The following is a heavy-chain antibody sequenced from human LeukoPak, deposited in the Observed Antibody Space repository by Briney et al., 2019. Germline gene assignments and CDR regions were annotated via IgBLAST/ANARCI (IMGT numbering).Heavy chain of an antibody. Sequence: ASVKVSCKASGYTFTDYYMHWVRQAPGQGLEWMGIINPSGGSTSYAQKFQGRVIMTRDMSTSTDYMELSSLRSEDTAVYYCARDNSVEDTAWWFDPWGQGTLVTVSS. CDR1: GYTFTDYY. J-gene: IGHJ5*02. D-gene: IGHD4-23*01. CDR2: INPSGGST. V-gene: IGHV1-46*01. CDR3: ARDNSVEDTAWWFDP.